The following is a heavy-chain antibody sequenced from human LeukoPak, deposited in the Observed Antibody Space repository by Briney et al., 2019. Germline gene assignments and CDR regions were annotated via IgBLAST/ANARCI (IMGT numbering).Heavy chain of an antibody. D-gene: IGHD3-22*01. CDR1: GYTFTGYY. CDR3: ARDRPPHYYDSSGSCPGY. Sequence: ASVKVSCKASGYTFTGYYMHWVRQAPGQGLEWMGWINPNSGGTNYAQKFQGRVTMTRDTSINTAYMELSRLRSDDTAVYYCARDRPPHYYDSSGSCPGYWGQGTLVTVSS. V-gene: IGHV1-2*02. J-gene: IGHJ4*02. CDR2: INPNSGGT.